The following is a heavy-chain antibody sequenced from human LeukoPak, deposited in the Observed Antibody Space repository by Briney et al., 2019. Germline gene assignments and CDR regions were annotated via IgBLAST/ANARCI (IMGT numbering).Heavy chain of an antibody. CDR1: GFTFSSYA. D-gene: IGHD6-19*01. J-gene: IGHJ4*02. CDR2: ISGSGGST. Sequence: GGSLRLSCAASGFTFSSYAMHWVRQAPGKGLEWVSAISGSGGSTYYADSVKGRFTISRDNSKNTLYLQMNSLRAEDTAVYYCAKTIRAGAVADGFDYWGQGTLVTVSS. CDR3: AKTIRAGAVADGFDY. V-gene: IGHV3-23*01.